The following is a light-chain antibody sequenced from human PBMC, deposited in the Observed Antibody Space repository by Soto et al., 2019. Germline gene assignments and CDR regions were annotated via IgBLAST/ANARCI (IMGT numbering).Light chain of an antibody. CDR1: NSNIGTNS. Sequence: QSVLTQPPSASGTPGQRVTISCSGSNSNIGTNSMNWYQQLPGTAPKLLIHSNNQRPSGVPDRFSGSKSGPSASLAISGLPDEDEADYYCAAGDGSLNGWVFGGATQLTV. CDR2: SNN. CDR3: AAGDGSLNGWV. J-gene: IGLJ3*02. V-gene: IGLV1-44*01.